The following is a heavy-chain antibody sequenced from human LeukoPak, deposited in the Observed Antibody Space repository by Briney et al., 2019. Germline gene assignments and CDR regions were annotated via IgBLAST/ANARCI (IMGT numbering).Heavy chain of an antibody. V-gene: IGHV3-53*01. CDR1: GFTVSSNS. CDR2: IYSDNT. J-gene: IGHJ6*03. Sequence: GGSLRLSCTVSGFTVSSNSMSWVRQAPGKGLEWVSFIYSDNTHYSDSVKGRFTISRDNSKNTLYLQMNSLRAEDTAVYYCATHQLYYYYYMDVWGKGTTVTISS. CDR3: ATHQLYYYYYMDV. D-gene: IGHD1-1*01.